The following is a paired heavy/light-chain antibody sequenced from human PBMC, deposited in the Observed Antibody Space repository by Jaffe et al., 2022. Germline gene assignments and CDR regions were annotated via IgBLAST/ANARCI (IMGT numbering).Light chain of an antibody. Sequence: QSALTQPASVSGSPGQSITISCTGTSSDVGGYNYVSWYQQYPGKAPKPMIYDVTNRPSGVSHRFSGSKSGNTASLTISGLQAEDEADYYCSSYTTSNTLSYVFGTGTKVTVL. CDR2: DVT. J-gene: IGLJ1*01. CDR1: SSDVGGYNY. V-gene: IGLV2-14*03. CDR3: SSYTTSNTLSYV.
Heavy chain of an antibody. CDR1: GYTFSSYV. J-gene: IGHJ5*02. V-gene: IGHV7-4-1*02. CDR3: ARGPSNNWSEGGWFDP. Sequence: QVQLVQSGSELKKPGASVKVSCEASGYTFSSYVLNWARQAPGQGLEWMGWINTYTGNPTYAQAFTGRFVFSLDTSVSTAYLQISNLTSEDSAVYYCARGPSNNWSEGGWFDPWGQGTLVTVSS. D-gene: IGHD3-16*01. CDR2: INTYTGNP.